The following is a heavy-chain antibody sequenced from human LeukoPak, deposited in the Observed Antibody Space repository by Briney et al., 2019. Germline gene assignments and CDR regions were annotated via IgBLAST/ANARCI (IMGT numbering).Heavy chain of an antibody. J-gene: IGHJ4*02. CDR3: ARQDLAGRQFDY. Sequence: SETLSLTCAFSGGSISSTSHYWGWIRQPPGKGLEWIGSIFYSGITYYSPSLKSRITISVDTSKNQFSLKMTSVTAADTAVYYCARQDLAGRQFDYWGQGTLVTVSS. D-gene: IGHD3-10*01. CDR1: GGSISSTSHY. V-gene: IGHV4-39*01. CDR2: IFYSGIT.